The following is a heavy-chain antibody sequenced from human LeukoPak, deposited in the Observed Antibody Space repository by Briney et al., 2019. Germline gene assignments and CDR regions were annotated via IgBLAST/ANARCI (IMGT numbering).Heavy chain of an antibody. Sequence: ASVKVSCKVSGYTLTELSMHWVRQAPGKGLEWMGGFDPEDGETIYAQKFQGRGTMNEDTSTGKAYMELSSLRSEDTAVYYCATMAAAAQGHPGGYYYYYMDVWGKGTTVTVSS. J-gene: IGHJ6*03. V-gene: IGHV1-24*01. D-gene: IGHD6-13*01. CDR2: FDPEDGET. CDR3: ATMAAAAQGHPGGYYYYYMDV. CDR1: GYTLTELS.